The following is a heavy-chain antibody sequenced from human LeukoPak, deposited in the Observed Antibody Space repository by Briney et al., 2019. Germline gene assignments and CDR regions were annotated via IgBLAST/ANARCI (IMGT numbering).Heavy chain of an antibody. Sequence: PSQTLSLTCTVSGDSISSGDCYWSWIRQPAGKGLEWTGRISSSGSTNYNPSLKSRVTISVDTSKNQFSLKLSSVTAADTAVYFCARGPYSYDSSGAFDIWGQGTMVTVSS. V-gene: IGHV4-61*02. D-gene: IGHD3-22*01. CDR1: GDSISSGDCY. J-gene: IGHJ3*02. CDR2: ISSSGST. CDR3: ARGPYSYDSSGAFDI.